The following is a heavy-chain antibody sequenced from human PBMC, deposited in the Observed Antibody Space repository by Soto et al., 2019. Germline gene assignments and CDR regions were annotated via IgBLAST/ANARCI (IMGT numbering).Heavy chain of an antibody. Sequence: QVQLQQWGAGLLKPSETLSLTCAVYGGSFSGYYWSWIRQPPGKGLEWIGEINHSGSTNYNPSLKSRVTISVDTSKNQFSLKLSSVTAADTPVYYCARVRLRYFDWLVDYWGQGTLVTVSS. V-gene: IGHV4-34*01. CDR2: INHSGST. CDR1: GGSFSGYY. D-gene: IGHD3-9*01. J-gene: IGHJ4*02. CDR3: ARVRLRYFDWLVDY.